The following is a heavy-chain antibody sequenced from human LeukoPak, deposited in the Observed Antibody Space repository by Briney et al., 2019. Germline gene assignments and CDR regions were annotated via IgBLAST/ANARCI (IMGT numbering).Heavy chain of an antibody. D-gene: IGHD3-10*01. CDR2: INHSGST. CDR3: ARVPYYYGSGNLDY. V-gene: IGHV4-34*01. J-gene: IGHJ4*02. CDR1: GGSFSGYY. Sequence: SETLSLTCAVYGGSFSGYYWSRIRQPPGKGLEWIGEINHSGSTNYNPSLKSRVTISVDTSKNQFSLKLSSVTAADTAVYYCARVPYYYGSGNLDYWGQGTLVTVSS.